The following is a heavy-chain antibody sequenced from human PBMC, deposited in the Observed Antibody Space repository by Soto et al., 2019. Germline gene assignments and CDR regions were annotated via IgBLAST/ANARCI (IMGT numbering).Heavy chain of an antibody. D-gene: IGHD3-9*01. CDR2: INHSGST. V-gene: IGHV4-34*01. CDR1: GGSFSGYY. Sequence: ASETLSLTCAVYGGSFSGYYWSWIRQPPGKGLEWIGEINHSGSTNYNPSLKSRVTISVDTSKNQFSLKLSSVTAADTAVYYCARGRVLHVLRYFDRRYGMDVWGQGTTVTVSS. J-gene: IGHJ6*02. CDR3: ARGRVLHVLRYFDRRYGMDV.